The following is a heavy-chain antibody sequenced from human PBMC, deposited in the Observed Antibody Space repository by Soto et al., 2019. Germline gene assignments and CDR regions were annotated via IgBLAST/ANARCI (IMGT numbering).Heavy chain of an antibody. CDR2: IFYSGTT. Sequence: QVQLQESGPGLVRPSQTLSLTCTVSGDSISSADYYWSWIRQTPGKRLEWIGHIFYSGTTYYNPSLKSRLTISVDTSKNHFSLRLTSVTAADTAVYYCARDLWVEPELYYYGMDVWGQGTTVTVSS. CDR3: ARDLWVEPELYYYGMDV. CDR1: GDSISSADYY. J-gene: IGHJ6*02. V-gene: IGHV4-30-4*01. D-gene: IGHD1-1*01.